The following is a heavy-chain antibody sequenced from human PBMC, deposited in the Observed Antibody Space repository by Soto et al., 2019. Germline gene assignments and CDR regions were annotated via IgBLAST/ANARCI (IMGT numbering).Heavy chain of an antibody. Sequence: QVQLQQWGAGLLKPSETLSLTCDVYGGSFSGYHWTWIRQPPGKGLEWIGEINHVGSTSYNPSLKSRVSISVDTSKNQFSLKLSSVTAADTGLYYCARGGAGPRLQHWGQGSLVTVSS. V-gene: IGHV4-34*01. J-gene: IGHJ1*01. CDR1: GGSFSGYH. CDR3: ARGGAGPRLQH. CDR2: INHVGST.